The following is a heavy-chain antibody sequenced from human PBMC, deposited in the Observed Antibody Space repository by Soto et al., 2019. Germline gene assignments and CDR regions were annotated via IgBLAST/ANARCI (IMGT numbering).Heavy chain of an antibody. J-gene: IGHJ4*02. Sequence: EVQLLESGGGLVQPGGSLRLSCAASGFTFSSYAMSWVRQAPGKGLEWVSAISGSGGSTYYADSVTGRFTISRDNSKNTLYLQMNILRAEDTAVYYCAKGGYNTTRFDYWGQGTLVTVSS. CDR1: GFTFSSYA. CDR3: AKGGYNTTRFDY. V-gene: IGHV3-23*01. CDR2: ISGSGGST. D-gene: IGHD1-1*01.